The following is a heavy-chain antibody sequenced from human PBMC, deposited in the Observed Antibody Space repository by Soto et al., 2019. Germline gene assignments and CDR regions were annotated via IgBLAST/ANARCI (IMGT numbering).Heavy chain of an antibody. CDR1: GYTFTSYA. V-gene: IGHV1-3*05. CDR3: ASNHQVTAPWGRVV. CDR2: INAGNGNT. D-gene: IGHD2-21*02. J-gene: IGHJ6*02. Sequence: QVQLVQSGAEEKKPGASVKVSCKASGYTFTSYAMHWVRQAPGQRLEGMGWINAGNGNTKYSQKFQGRFTITRDTSEVTAYVERSSLRSEDTTGYYCASNHQVTAPWGRVVWGQGTTVTFSS.